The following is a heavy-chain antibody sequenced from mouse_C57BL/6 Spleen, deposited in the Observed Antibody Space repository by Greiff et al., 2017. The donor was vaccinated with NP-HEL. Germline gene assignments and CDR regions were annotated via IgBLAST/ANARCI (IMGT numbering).Heavy chain of an antibody. CDR1: GFTFTDYY. V-gene: IGHV7-3*01. J-gene: IGHJ1*03. CDR2: IRNKANGYTT. Sequence: VQLQQSGGGLVQPGGSLSLSCAASGFTFTDYYMSWVRQPPGQALEWLGFIRNKANGYTTEYSASVKGRFTISRDNSQSILYLQMNALRAEDSATYYCARYDYGYFDVWGTGTTVTVSS. CDR3: ARYDYGYFDV.